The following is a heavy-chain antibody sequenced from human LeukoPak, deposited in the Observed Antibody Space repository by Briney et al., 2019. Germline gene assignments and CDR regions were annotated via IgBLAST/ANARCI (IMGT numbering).Heavy chain of an antibody. V-gene: IGHV5-10-1*01. D-gene: IGHD3-10*01. CDR2: IDPSDSYT. J-gene: IGHJ4*02. CDR1: GYSFTSYW. Sequence: GESLKISCKGSGYSFTSYWISRVRQMPGKGLEWMGRIDPSDSYTNYSPSFQGHVTISADKSISTAYLQWSSLKASDTAMYYCARLGADYGSGSYYNDYWGQGTLVTVSS. CDR3: ARLGADYGSGSYYNDY.